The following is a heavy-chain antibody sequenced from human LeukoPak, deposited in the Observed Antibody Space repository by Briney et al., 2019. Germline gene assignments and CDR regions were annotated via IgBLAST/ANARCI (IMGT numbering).Heavy chain of an antibody. CDR2: IYYSGST. V-gene: IGHV4-59*01. D-gene: IGHD5-18*01. Sequence: SETLSLTCTVSGDSINDYYWSWIRQPPGKGLEWIGYIYYSGSTNYNPSLKSRVTISVDTSKNQFSLKLSSVTAADTAVYYCARVVTEYYFDHWGQGTLVTVSS. J-gene: IGHJ4*02. CDR3: ARVVTEYYFDH. CDR1: GDSINDYY.